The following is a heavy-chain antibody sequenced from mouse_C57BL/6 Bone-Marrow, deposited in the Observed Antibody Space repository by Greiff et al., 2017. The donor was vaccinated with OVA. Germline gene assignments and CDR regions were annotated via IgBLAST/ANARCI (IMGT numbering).Heavy chain of an antibody. CDR2: INYDGSST. CDR1: GFTFSDYY. CDR3: ARASITTVVARWYFDV. J-gene: IGHJ1*03. D-gene: IGHD1-1*01. Sequence: EVNVVESEGGLVQPGSSMKLSCTASGFTFSDYYMAWVRQVPEKGLEWVANINYDGSSTYYLDSLKSRFIISRDNAKNILYLQMSSLKSEDTATYYCARASITTVVARWYFDVWGTGTTVTVSS. V-gene: IGHV5-16*01.